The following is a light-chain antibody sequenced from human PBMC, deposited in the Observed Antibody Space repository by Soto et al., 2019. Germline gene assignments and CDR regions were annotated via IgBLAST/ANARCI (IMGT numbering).Light chain of an antibody. CDR3: SSYAGSNNFV. V-gene: IGLV2-8*01. CDR2: EVS. CDR1: SSDVGGFNF. Sequence: QSVLTQPPSASGSPGQSVTISCSGTSSDVGGFNFVSWHQQHPGKAPKFLIYEVSMLPSGFLYRFSGSKSGNTASLFFSGLQAEDEADYYCSSYAGSNNFVFGTGTKVTVL. J-gene: IGLJ1*01.